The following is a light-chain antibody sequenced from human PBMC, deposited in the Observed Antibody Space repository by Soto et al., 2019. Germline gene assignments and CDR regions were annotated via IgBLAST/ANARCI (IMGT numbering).Light chain of an antibody. CDR2: WAS. CDR3: QQYYSNPYT. Sequence: DIVMTQSPDSLAVSLGERATINCKSSQSVLYSSNNKNYLAWYQQKPGQPPKLLIYWASTRESGVPDRFSGGGSGTDFTLTISSLQAEDVAVYYCQQYYSNPYTFGQGTKLEIK. CDR1: QSVLYSSNNKNY. J-gene: IGKJ2*01. V-gene: IGKV4-1*01.